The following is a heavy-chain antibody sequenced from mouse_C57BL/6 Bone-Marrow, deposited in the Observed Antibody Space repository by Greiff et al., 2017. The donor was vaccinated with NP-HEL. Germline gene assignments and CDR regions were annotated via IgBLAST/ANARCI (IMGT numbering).Heavy chain of an antibody. CDR3: YRGGGLVSPFAY. D-gene: IGHD2-10*02. CDR1: GYAFTNYS. J-gene: IGHJ3*01. CDR2: INPGSGCT. V-gene: IGHV1-54*01. Sequence: VHLVESGAELVRPGTSVKVSCKASGYAFTNYSIAWVKQRPGQGLEWIALINPGSGCTNYNEKLKGKVTLTADNSSSTAYLQISSLTSEDSAVYFCYRGGGLVSPFAYWGQGTLVTVSA.